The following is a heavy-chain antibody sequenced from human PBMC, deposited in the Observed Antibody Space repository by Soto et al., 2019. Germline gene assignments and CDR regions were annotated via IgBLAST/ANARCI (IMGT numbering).Heavy chain of an antibody. V-gene: IGHV3-30*18. CDR1: GFTFSSYG. CDR3: AKALYYSNYALNWFAP. Sequence: QVQLVESGGGVVQPGRSLRLSCAASGFTFSSYGMHWVRQAPGKGLEWVAVISYDGSNKYYADYVKGRFTISRDNSKTTLYLQMNSLRAEDTAVYYCAKALYYSNYALNWFAPWGQGALVTVAS. D-gene: IGHD4-4*01. J-gene: IGHJ5*02. CDR2: ISYDGSNK.